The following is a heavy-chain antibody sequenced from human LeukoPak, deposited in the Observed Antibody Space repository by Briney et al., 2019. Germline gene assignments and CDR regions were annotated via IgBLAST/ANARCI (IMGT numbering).Heavy chain of an antibody. CDR3: AKARAAGGAFDI. D-gene: IGHD6-13*01. Sequence: GGSLRLSCAASGFTFSSYEMNWVRQAPGKGLEWVSYISSSGSTIYYADSVKGRFAISRDNSKNTLYLQMNSLRAEDTAVYYCAKARAAGGAFDIWGQGTMVTVSS. CDR2: ISSSGSTI. J-gene: IGHJ3*02. CDR1: GFTFSSYE. V-gene: IGHV3-48*03.